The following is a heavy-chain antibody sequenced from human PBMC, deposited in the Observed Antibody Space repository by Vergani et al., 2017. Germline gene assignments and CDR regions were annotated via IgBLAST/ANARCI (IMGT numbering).Heavy chain of an antibody. CDR2: LSASDRRT. V-gene: IGHV3-23*01. J-gene: IGHJ3*02. CDR3: AKVGRSEVAGTFGAFYI. CDR1: GFTFIMHA. Sequence: EVQLLESGGDLVQPGGSLRLSCAASGFTFIMHAMSWVRQAPGKGLEWVSTLSASDRRTHYADSVKGRFTISRDISKNTLFLHMNSLRPEDTSVYYCAKVGRSEVAGTFGAFYILVQGTIVTVSS. D-gene: IGHD6-19*01.